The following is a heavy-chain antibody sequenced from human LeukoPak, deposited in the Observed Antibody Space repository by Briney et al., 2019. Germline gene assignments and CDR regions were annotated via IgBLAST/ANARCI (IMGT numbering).Heavy chain of an antibody. CDR2: INHSGST. CDR1: GGSFSGYY. J-gene: IGHJ4*02. V-gene: IGHV4-34*01. D-gene: IGHD3-3*01. CDR3: ARRVPYLLRDFWSGYHSSFDY. Sequence: SETLSLTCAVYGGSFSGYYWSWIRQPPGKGLEWIGEINHSGSTNYNPSLKSRVTISVDTSKNQFSLKLSSVTAADTAVYYCARRVPYLLRDFWSGYHSSFDYWGQGTLVTVSS.